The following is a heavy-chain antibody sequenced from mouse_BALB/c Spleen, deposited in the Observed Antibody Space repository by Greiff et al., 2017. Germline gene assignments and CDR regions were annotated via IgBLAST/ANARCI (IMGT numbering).Heavy chain of an antibody. V-gene: IGHV5-9*03. CDR3: ARKDYDTGAWFAY. J-gene: IGHJ3*01. D-gene: IGHD2-4*01. Sequence: EVQGVESGGGLVKPGGSLKLSCAASGFTFSSYTMSWVRQTPEKRLEWVATISSGGGNTYYPDSVKGRFTISRDNAKNNLYLQMSSLRSEDTALYYCARKDYDTGAWFAYWGQGTLVTVSA. CDR1: GFTFSSYT. CDR2: ISSGGGNT.